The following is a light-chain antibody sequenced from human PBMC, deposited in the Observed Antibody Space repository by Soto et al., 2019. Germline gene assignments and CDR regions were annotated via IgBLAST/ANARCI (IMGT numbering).Light chain of an antibody. CDR1: SGHSSYA. J-gene: IGLJ3*02. V-gene: IGLV4-69*01. Sequence: QPVLTQSPSASASLGASVKLTCTLSSGHSSYAIAWHQQQPEKGPRYLMKLNSDGSHSKGDGIPDRLSGSSSGAERYLTISSLQSEDEADYYCQTWGTGSWVFGGGTQLTVL. CDR3: QTWGTGSWV. CDR2: LNSDGSH.